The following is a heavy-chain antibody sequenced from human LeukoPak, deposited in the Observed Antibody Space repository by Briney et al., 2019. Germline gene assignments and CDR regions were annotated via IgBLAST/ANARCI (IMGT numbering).Heavy chain of an antibody. Sequence: PSETLSLSCAVYGGTFSGYYLSWIRQPPGKGLEWIGEINHSGSNNYNPSLKSRTTTTVDTTNNQFSLKLSSVTAADTAVYYCARCPADTALDYWGEGTLVTVSS. J-gene: IGHJ4*02. V-gene: IGHV4-34*01. D-gene: IGHD5-18*01. CDR2: INHSGSN. CDR1: GGTFSGYY. CDR3: ARCPADTALDY.